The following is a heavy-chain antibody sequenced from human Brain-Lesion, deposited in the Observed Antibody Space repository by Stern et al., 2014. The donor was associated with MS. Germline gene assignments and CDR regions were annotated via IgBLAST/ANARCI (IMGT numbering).Heavy chain of an antibody. CDR1: GGSISSGSDY. D-gene: IGHD5-18*01. CDR2: IHPSGSA. Sequence: VQLEESGPGLVKPSQTLSLTCTVSGGSISSGSDYWSWIRQPVGKGLEWIGRIHPSGSAFYTPSLKSRVTISTDTSMNQFSLELYSATAADTAIYYCASGYRIFDYWGQGILVTVSS. CDR3: ASGYRIFDY. J-gene: IGHJ4*02. V-gene: IGHV4-61*02.